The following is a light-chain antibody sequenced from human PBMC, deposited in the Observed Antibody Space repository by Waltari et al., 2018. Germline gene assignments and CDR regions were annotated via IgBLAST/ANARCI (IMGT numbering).Light chain of an antibody. V-gene: IGKV1-5*03. CDR2: NAS. CDR1: QSIRGW. J-gene: IGKJ4*01. CDR3: QQHNTYPLT. Sequence: DIQMTQSPSTLSASVGDIVTITCRASQSIRGWLAWYQPKPGKAPKVLIYNASSLESGGPSRFSGSGSGTEFTLTISSLQPDDFATFYCQQHNTYPLTFGGGTKVEIK.